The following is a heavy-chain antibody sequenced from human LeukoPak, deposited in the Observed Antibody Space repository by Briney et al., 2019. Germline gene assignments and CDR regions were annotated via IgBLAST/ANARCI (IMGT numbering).Heavy chain of an antibody. Sequence: SETLSLTCTVSGASINSGSYYWGWIRQPPGKGLEWIGTIYYSGRTYYNPSLKSRVTISADTSMNQFSLKVTSVTAADTAVYHCARHGDHYYYMDVWGKGTTVTVSS. CDR1: GASINSGSYY. D-gene: IGHD2-21*01. CDR3: ARHGDHYYYMDV. J-gene: IGHJ6*03. CDR2: IYYSGRT. V-gene: IGHV4-39*01.